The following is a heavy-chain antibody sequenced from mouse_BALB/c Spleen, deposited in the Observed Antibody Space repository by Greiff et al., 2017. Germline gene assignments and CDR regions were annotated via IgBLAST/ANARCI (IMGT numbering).Heavy chain of an antibody. CDR2: ISYSGST. CDR1: GDSITSGY. J-gene: IGHJ2*01. Sequence: DVQLQESGPSLVKPSQTLSLTCSVTGDSITSGYWNWIRKFPGNKLEYMGYISYSGSTYYNPSLKSRISITRDTSKNQYYLQLNSVTTEDTATYYCARYGTRFYGIFDYWGQGTTLTVSS. D-gene: IGHD2-1*01. CDR3: ARYGTRFYGIFDY. V-gene: IGHV3-8*02.